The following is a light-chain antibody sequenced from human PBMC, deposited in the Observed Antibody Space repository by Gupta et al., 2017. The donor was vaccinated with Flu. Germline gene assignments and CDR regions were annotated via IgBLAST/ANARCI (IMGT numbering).Light chain of an antibody. CDR3: SSYTSRSTLI. V-gene: IGLV2-14*01. CDR2: EVT. Sequence: QSALTQPASVSGSPGQSITISCTGTNHDIGAYNYVSWYQQYPGKAPKLILYEVTNRPSGVSDRFSGSKSVNTASLTISGLQAEDEAHYYCSSYTSRSTLIFGGGTKLTVL. CDR1: NHDIGAYNY. J-gene: IGLJ2*01.